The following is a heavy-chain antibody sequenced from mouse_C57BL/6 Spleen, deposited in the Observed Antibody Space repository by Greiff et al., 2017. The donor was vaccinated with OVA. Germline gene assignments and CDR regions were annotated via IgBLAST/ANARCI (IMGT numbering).Heavy chain of an antibody. V-gene: IGHV1-19*01. D-gene: IGHD2-5*01. CDR1: GYTFTDYY. Sequence: VQLQQSGPVLVKPGASVKMSCKASGYTFTDYYMNWVKQSHGKSLEWIGVINPYNGGTSYNQKFKGKATLTVDKSSSTAYMELNSLTSEDSAVYYCARYYYSNYAYAMDYWGQGTSVTVSS. J-gene: IGHJ4*01. CDR2: INPYNGGT. CDR3: ARYYYSNYAYAMDY.